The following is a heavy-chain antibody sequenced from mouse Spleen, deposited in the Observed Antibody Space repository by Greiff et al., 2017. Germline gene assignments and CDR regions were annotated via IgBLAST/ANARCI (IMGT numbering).Heavy chain of an antibody. CDR1: GYTFTDYY. V-gene: IGHV1-76*01. CDR2: IYPGSGNT. J-gene: IGHJ2*01. D-gene: IGHD1-1*01. Sequence: QVQLQQSGAELVRPGASVKLSCKASGYTFTDYYINWVKQRPGQGLEWIARIYPGSGNTYYNEKFKGKATLTAEKSSSTAYMQLSSLTSEDSAVYFCARWDYYGSSFDYWGQGTTLTVSS. CDR3: ARWDYYGSSFDY.